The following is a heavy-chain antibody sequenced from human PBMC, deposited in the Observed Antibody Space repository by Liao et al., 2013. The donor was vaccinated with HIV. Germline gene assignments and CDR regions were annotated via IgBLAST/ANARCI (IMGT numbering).Heavy chain of an antibody. CDR1: GDSMRSYY. J-gene: IGHJ4*02. Sequence: QVQLQESGPGLVKPSETLSLSCIVSGDSMRSYYWSWIRQPPGKGLEWIGEINHSGITNFDPSLKSRVTISVDTSKNQFSLKLSSVTAADTAVYYCARYSSGYYSNFDYWGQGTLVTVSS. D-gene: IGHD3-22*01. CDR3: ARYSSGYYSNFDY. V-gene: IGHV4-34*10. CDR2: INHSGIT.